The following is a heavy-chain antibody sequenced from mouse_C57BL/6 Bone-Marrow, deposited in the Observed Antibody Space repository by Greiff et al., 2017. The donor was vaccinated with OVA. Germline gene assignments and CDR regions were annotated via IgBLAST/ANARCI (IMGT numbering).Heavy chain of an antibody. CDR3: ARDGRYFDY. V-gene: IGHV1-22*01. CDR1: GYTFTSYW. CDR2: INPNNGGT. J-gene: IGHJ2*01. D-gene: IGHD1-1*01. Sequence: EVQLQQPGAELVKPGASVKVSCKASGYTFTSYWMHWVKQRPGQGLEWIGYINPNNGGTSYNQKFKGKATLTVNKSSSTAYMELRSLTSEDSAVYYCARDGRYFDYWGKGTTLTVSS.